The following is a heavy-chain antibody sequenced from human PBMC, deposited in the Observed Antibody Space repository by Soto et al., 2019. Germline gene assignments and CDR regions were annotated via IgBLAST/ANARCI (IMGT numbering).Heavy chain of an antibody. CDR2: ISGYNGDT. CDR1: GYTFTRYG. J-gene: IGHJ6*02. Sequence: QGPLVQSGAEVKKPGASVKVSCKASGYTFTRYGISWVRQAPGQGLEWMGWISGYNGDTNYAQKLQGRVTMAIDTATSTAYMELRTLTSDDTAVYYCAKNVHLPYFFSGMDVWGQGTKVTVSS. CDR3: AKNVHLPYFFSGMDV. V-gene: IGHV1-18*01.